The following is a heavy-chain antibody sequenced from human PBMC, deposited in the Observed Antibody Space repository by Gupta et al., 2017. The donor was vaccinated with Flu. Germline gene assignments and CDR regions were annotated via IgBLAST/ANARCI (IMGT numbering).Heavy chain of an antibody. CDR1: GFTFSSYD. CDR3: ARCHWDN. J-gene: IGHJ4*02. V-gene: IGHV3-48*03. Sequence: EVQLVESGGGLVQPGGYLRPSCAASGFTFSSYDMSWVRQAPGRGLEWVSFISSSASTYYGDPVRGRFTISRDNAKNSLYLQMSGLRDEDTAVYYCARCHWDNLSQGTLVTVSS. CDR2: ISSSAST.